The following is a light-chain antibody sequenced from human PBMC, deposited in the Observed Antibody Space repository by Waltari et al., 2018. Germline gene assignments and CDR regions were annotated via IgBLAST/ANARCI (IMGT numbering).Light chain of an antibody. CDR1: HSNIGSNY. V-gene: IGLV1-47*01. CDR3: AAWDDSLSGPI. J-gene: IGLJ1*01. Sequence: QSVLTQPPSASGTPGQRVTISCSGSHSNIGSNYVYWYQQLPGTAPKLLIYKDSQRPSGVPDRFSGSKAGISASLAISGLRSEDEADYYCAAWDDSLSGPIFATGTKVTV. CDR2: KDS.